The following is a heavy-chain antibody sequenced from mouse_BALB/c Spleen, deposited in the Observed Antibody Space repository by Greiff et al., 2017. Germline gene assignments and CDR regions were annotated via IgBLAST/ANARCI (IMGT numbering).Heavy chain of an antibody. CDR2: IDPENGNT. J-gene: IGHJ3*01. V-gene: IGHV14-1*02. D-gene: IGHD2-1*01. Sequence: EVQLQQSGAELVRPGAFVTLSCKASGFNIKDYYMHWLKQRPEQGLEWIGWIDPENGNTIYDPKFQGKASITADTSSNTAYLQLSSLTSEDTAVYYCASGRVNYPFAYWGQGTLVTVSA. CDR1: GFNIKDYY. CDR3: ASGRVNYPFAY.